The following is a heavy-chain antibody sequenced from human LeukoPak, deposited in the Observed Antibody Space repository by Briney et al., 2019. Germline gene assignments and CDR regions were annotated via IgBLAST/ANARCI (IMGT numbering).Heavy chain of an antibody. CDR2: INPNSGGT. CDR3: ARVAVRYFDWLGENDY. D-gene: IGHD3-9*01. J-gene: IGHJ4*02. V-gene: IGHV1-2*02. Sequence: GASVKVSCKASGYTFTCYYMHWVRQAPGQGLEWMGWINPNSGGTNYAQKFQGRVTMTRDTSISTAYMELSRLRSDDTAVYYCARVAVRYFDWLGENDYWGQGTLVTVSS. CDR1: GYTFTCYY.